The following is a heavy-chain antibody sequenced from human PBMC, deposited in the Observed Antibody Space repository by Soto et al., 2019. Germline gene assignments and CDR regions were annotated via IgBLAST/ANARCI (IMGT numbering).Heavy chain of an antibody. D-gene: IGHD5-12*01. CDR3: ARAVATIREGDDY. CDR2: ISSSSSYI. CDR1: GFTFSSYS. Sequence: GGSLRLSCAASGFTFSSYSMNWVRQAPGKGLEWVSSISSSSSYIYYAGSVKGRFTISRENAKNSLYLQMNSLRAEDTAVYYCARAVATIREGDDYWGQGTLVTVSS. J-gene: IGHJ4*02. V-gene: IGHV3-21*01.